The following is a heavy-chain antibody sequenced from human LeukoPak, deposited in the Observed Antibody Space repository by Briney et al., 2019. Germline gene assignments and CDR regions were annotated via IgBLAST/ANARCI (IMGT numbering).Heavy chain of an antibody. CDR1: GYTFTSYY. CDR2: INPSGGST. D-gene: IGHD2-21*01. CDR3: ARAEISGGDCHH. Sequence: ASVKVSFKASGYTFTSYYMHWVRQAPGQGLEWMGIINPSGGSTSYAQKFQGRVTMTRDTSTSTVYMGLSSLRSEDTAVYYCARAEISGGDCHHWGQGTLVTVSS. J-gene: IGHJ5*02. V-gene: IGHV1-46*03.